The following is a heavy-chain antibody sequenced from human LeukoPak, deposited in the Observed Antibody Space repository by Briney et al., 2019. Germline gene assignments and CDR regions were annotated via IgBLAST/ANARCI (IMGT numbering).Heavy chain of an antibody. J-gene: IGHJ4*02. CDR2: IYYSGST. CDR1: GGSISSSSYY. Sequence: SETLSLTCTVSGGSISSSSYYWGWIRQPPGKGLEWIGSIYYSGSTYYNPSLKSRVTISVDTSKNQFSLKLSSVTAADTAVYYCARQDGVVDPFDYWGQGTLVTVSS. V-gene: IGHV4-39*01. D-gene: IGHD3-3*01. CDR3: ARQDGVVDPFDY.